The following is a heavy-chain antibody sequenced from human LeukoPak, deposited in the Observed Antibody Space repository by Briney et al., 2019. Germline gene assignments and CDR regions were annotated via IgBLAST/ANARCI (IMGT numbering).Heavy chain of an antibody. D-gene: IGHD2-15*01. V-gene: IGHV4-4*02. CDR2: IYHSGST. Sequence: SETLSLTCAVSGGSISSSNWWSWVRQPPGKGLEWIGEIYHSGSTYYNPSLRSRVTISLDTSKNQFSLRLSSVTAADTAVYYCARGYCSGGSCPSWFDPWGQGTLVTVSS. CDR3: ARGYCSGGSCPSWFDP. J-gene: IGHJ5*02. CDR1: GGSISSSNW.